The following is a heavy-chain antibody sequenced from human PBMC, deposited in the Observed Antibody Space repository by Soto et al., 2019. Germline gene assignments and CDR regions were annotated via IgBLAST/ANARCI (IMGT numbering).Heavy chain of an antibody. CDR1: GGSISSSNW. V-gene: IGHV4-4*02. CDR3: ATYIAAAPYYYYYYGMDV. D-gene: IGHD6-13*01. CDR2: IYHSGST. J-gene: IGHJ6*02. Sequence: SETLSLTCAVSGGSISSSNWWSWVRQPPGKGLEWIGEIYHSGSTNYNPSLKSRVTKSVDKSKNQFSLKLSSVTAADTAVYYCATYIAAAPYYYYYYGMDVWGQGTTVTVSS.